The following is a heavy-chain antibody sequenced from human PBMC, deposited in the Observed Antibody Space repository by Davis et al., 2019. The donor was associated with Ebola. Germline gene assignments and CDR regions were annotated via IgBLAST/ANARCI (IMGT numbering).Heavy chain of an antibody. Sequence: MPSETLSLTCTVSGASMSSYYWSWIRQPPGKGPEWIGSIYYNGSTNYNPSLKSRVTISVDTSKNQFSLKLSSVTAADTAVYYCARGGVRYSSSWYYFNYWGQGTLVTVSS. CDR3: ARGGVRYSSSWYYFNY. CDR1: GASMSSYY. J-gene: IGHJ4*02. V-gene: IGHV4-59*12. CDR2: IYYNGST. D-gene: IGHD6-13*01.